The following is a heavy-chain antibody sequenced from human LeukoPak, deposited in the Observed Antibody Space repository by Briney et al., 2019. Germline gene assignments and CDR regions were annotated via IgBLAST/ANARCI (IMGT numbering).Heavy chain of an antibody. Sequence: GGSLRLSCAASGLTFSGYVMSWARQAPGKGMEWVAAISANGGRTYYTESVKGHFTISRDNSKNTLYLQMNSLRADDTAVYYCAKGPERRGFCSGSACYSDCWGQGTLVTVSS. D-gene: IGHD2-8*02. CDR2: ISANGGRT. CDR3: AKGPERRGFCSGSACYSDC. V-gene: IGHV3-23*01. J-gene: IGHJ4*02. CDR1: GLTFSGYV.